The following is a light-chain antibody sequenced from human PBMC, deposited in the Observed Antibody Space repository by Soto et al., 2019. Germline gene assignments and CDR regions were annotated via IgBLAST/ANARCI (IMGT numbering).Light chain of an antibody. CDR1: QGISNY. V-gene: IGKV1-27*01. J-gene: IGKJ1*01. CDR2: AAS. CDR3: QNYNRAPRWT. Sequence: DIQMTQSPSSLSASVGDGVTITCRASQGISNYLAWYQQKPGKVPKLLIAAASSLQSGVPSRFSGSGSGTDFTLTISSLQPEDAATYYCQNYNRAPRWTFGQGTKVEIK.